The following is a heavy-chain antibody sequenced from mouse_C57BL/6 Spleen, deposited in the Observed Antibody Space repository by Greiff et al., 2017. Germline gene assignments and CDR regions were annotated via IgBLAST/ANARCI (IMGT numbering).Heavy chain of an antibody. Sequence: EVQLLESEAGLVQPGSSMKLSCKASGFTFSDYYMPWVRQVPEKGLEWVANINYDGSSTYYLDSLKSRFIISRDNAKNILYLQMSSLKSENTATYYCARETDGNYDYAMDYWGQGTSVTVSS. CDR3: ARETDGNYDYAMDY. CDR2: INYDGSST. D-gene: IGHD2-1*01. V-gene: IGHV5-16*01. CDR1: GFTFSDYY. J-gene: IGHJ4*01.